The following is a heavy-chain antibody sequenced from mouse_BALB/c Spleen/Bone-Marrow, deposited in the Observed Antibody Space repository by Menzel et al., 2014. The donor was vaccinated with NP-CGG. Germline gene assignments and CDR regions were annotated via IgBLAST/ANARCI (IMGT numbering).Heavy chain of an antibody. CDR2: IYPYNGVS. Sequence: EVKLQESGPELVTPGASVKISCKASGYSFTGYYMHWVKQSHGNSLDWIGYIYPYNGVSSYNQNFKGKATLSVDKSSSTAYMELRSLTSDYSAVYYCESRGEYFDVWGAGTTVTVSS. CDR1: GYSFTGYY. J-gene: IGHJ1*01. CDR3: ESRGEYFDV. V-gene: IGHV1-31*01.